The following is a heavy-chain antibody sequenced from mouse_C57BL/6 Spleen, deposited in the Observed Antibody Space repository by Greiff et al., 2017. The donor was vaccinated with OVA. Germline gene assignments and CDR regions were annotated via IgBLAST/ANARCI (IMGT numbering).Heavy chain of an antibody. Sequence: VQLQQSGAELVRPGASVKLSCTASGFNIKDYYMHRVKQRPEQGLEWIGRIDPEDGDTEYAPKFPGKATMTADTSSNTAYLQLSSLTSEDTAVYYCTTLYYGSSWYFDVWGTGTTVTVSS. V-gene: IGHV14-1*01. CDR1: GFNIKDYY. D-gene: IGHD1-1*01. CDR3: TTLYYGSSWYFDV. J-gene: IGHJ1*03. CDR2: IDPEDGDT.